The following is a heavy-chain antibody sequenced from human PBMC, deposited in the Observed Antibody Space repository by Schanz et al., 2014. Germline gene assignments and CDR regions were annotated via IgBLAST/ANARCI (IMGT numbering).Heavy chain of an antibody. CDR1: GITLSGYG. Sequence: QVQLVESGGGVVQPGRSLRLSCAASGITLSGYGLHWVRQAPGKGLEWVGFISFDGRNTGYAHSVKGRFAISRDNSKNTVNLQMNSLRAADTAVSYCAKEKEEVAADDSFFDYWGHGPLVNFSS. D-gene: IGHD6-13*01. CDR2: ISFDGRNT. J-gene: IGHJ4*03. CDR3: AKEKEEVAADDSFFDY. V-gene: IGHV3-30*18.